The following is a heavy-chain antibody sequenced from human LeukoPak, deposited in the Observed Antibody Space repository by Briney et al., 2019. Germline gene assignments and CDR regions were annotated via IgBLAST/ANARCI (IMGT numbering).Heavy chain of an antibody. CDR1: GGSFSGYY. V-gene: IGHV4-59*01. CDR3: ARDRRYYDSSGYGKSYCFDY. CDR2: IYYSGST. D-gene: IGHD3-22*01. J-gene: IGHJ4*02. Sequence: SETLSLTCAVYGGSFSGYYWSWIRQPPGKGLEWIGYIYYSGSTNYNPSLKSRVTISVDTSKNQFSLKLSSVTAADTAVYYCARDRRYYDSSGYGKSYCFDYWGQGILVTVSS.